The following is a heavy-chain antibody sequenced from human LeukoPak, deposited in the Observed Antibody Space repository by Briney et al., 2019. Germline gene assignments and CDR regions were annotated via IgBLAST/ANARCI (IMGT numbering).Heavy chain of an antibody. CDR2: INHSGST. Sequence: SETLSLTCAVYGVSFSGYYWSWIRQPPGKGLEWIGEINHSGSTNYNPSLKSRVTISVDTSKNQFSLKLSSVTAADTAVYYCAREFGYGSGSYDYWGQGTLVTVSS. D-gene: IGHD3-10*01. V-gene: IGHV4-34*01. J-gene: IGHJ4*02. CDR1: GVSFSGYY. CDR3: AREFGYGSGSYDY.